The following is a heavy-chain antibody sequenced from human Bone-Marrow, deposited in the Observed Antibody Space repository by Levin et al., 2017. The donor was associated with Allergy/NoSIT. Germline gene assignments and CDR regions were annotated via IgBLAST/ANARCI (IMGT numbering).Heavy chain of an antibody. V-gene: IGHV3-9*01. CDR3: ARDGTLGYCSGTNCTYYYNGMDV. CDR2: ITWNSDTI. CDR1: GFTFDDYA. D-gene: IGHD2-2*01. Sequence: GGSLRLSCAASGFTFDDYAMHWVRQVPGKGLEWVSGITWNSDTIAYADSVKGRFTISRDNAQNSLYLQMDSLRTEDTALYYCARDGTLGYCSGTNCTYYYNGMDVWGQGTTVTVAS. J-gene: IGHJ6*02.